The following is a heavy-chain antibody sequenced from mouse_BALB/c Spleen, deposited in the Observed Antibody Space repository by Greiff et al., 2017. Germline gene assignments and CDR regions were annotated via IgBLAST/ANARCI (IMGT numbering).Heavy chain of an antibody. V-gene: IGHV1-14*01. CDR1: GYTFTSYV. D-gene: IGHD1-2*01. J-gene: IGHJ4*01. CDR3: ARNTTARYYYAMDY. Sequence: VQLQQSGPELVKPGASVKMSCKASGYTFTSYVMHWVKQKPGQGLEWIGYINPYNDGTKYNEKFKGKATLTSDKSSSTAYMELSSLTSEDSAVYYCARNTTARYYYAMDYWGQGTSVTVSS. CDR2: INPYNDGT.